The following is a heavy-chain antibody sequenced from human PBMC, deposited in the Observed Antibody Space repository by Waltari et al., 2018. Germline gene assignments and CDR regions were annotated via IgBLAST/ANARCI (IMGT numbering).Heavy chain of an antibody. D-gene: IGHD3-16*01. V-gene: IGHV4-38-2*01. J-gene: IGHJ2*01. CDR2: IYHSGST. Sequence: QVQLQESGPGLVKPSETLSLTCAVSGYSISSGYYWGWIRQPPGKGLEWIGSIYHSGSTYYNPSLKSRVTISVDTSKNQFSLKLSSVTAADTAVYYCARPPPGLSWYFDLWGRGTLVTVSS. CDR3: ARPPPGLSWYFDL. CDR1: GYSISSGYY.